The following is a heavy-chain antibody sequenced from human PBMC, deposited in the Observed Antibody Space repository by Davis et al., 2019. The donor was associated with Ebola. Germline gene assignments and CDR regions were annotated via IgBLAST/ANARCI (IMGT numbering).Heavy chain of an antibody. CDR3: AHDSSGYYYAGAFDI. V-gene: IGHV3-23*01. D-gene: IGHD3-22*01. CDR2: ISGSGGST. Sequence: GESLKISCAASGFTFSSYAMSWVRQAPGKGLEWVSAISGSGGSTYYADSVKGRFTISRDNSKNTLYLQMNSLRADDTAVYYCAHDSSGYYYAGAFDIWGQGTMVTVSS. CDR1: GFTFSSYA. J-gene: IGHJ3*02.